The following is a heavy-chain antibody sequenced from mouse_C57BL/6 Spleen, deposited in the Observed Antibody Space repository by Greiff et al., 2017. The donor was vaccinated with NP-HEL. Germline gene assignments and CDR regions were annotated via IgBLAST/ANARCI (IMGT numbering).Heavy chain of an antibody. V-gene: IGHV1-69*01. CDR3: ARVVTIYYAMDY. CDR2: IDPSDSYP. CDR1: GYTFTSYW. J-gene: IGHJ4*01. D-gene: IGHD2-12*01. Sequence: QVQLQQPGAELVMPGASVKLSCKASGYTFTSYWMHWVKQRPGQGLEWIGEIDPSDSYPNYNQKFKGKSTLTVDKSSSTAYMQLSSLTSEDSAVYYCARVVTIYYAMDYWGQGTSVTVSS.